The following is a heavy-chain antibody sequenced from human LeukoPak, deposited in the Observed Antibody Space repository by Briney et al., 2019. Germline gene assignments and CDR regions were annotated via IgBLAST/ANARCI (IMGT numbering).Heavy chain of an antibody. CDR1: GLTFSVYG. Sequence: GGSLRLSCAAFGLTFSVYGMHWVRQAPGKGLEWVAVISYDGSNKYYTDSVKGRFTISRDNSKNTLYLQMNSLRAEDTAVFFCAKDYWPYSGYDSAVGFDYWGQGTLVTVSS. J-gene: IGHJ4*02. D-gene: IGHD5-12*01. V-gene: IGHV3-30*18. CDR3: AKDYWPYSGYDSAVGFDY. CDR2: ISYDGSNK.